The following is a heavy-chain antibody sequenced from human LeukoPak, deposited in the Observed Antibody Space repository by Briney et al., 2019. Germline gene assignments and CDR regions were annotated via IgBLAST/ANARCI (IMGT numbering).Heavy chain of an antibody. CDR3: ARGGSRVTTMGSIDY. J-gene: IGHJ4*02. CDR1: GLSFSSYS. CDR2: IYTTSSHI. V-gene: IGHV3-21*06. Sequence: GGSLRLSCATSGLSFSSYSMNWVRQAPGKGLEWVSSIYTTSSHIYYADSVKGRFTISRDNAKSSLYLQMNSLRAEDTAVYYCARGGSRVTTMGSIDYWGQGTLVTVSS. D-gene: IGHD4-23*01.